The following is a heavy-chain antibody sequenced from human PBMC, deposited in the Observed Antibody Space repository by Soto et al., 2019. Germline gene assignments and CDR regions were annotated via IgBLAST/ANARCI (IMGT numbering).Heavy chain of an antibody. CDR2: INAGNGNT. D-gene: IGHD3-22*01. V-gene: IGHV1-3*01. Sequence: GASVKVSCKASGYTFTSYSMHWVLQAPGQRLEWMGWINAGNGNTKYSQKFQGRVTITRDTSASTAYMELSSLRSEDTAVYYCATGARGGYYYDSSGYYCHYWGQGTLVTVSS. J-gene: IGHJ4*02. CDR1: GYTFTSYS. CDR3: ATGARGGYYYDSSGYYCHY.